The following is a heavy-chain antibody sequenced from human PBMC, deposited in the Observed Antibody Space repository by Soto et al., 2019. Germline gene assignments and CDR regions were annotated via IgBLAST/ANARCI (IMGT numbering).Heavy chain of an antibody. D-gene: IGHD3-22*01. J-gene: IGHJ4*02. CDR3: ARGATYYYDSSGYYYPPTFDY. V-gene: IGHV1-18*01. CDR1: GYTFTSYG. Sequence: GASVKVSCKASGYTFTSYGISWVRQAPGQGLEWMGWISAYNGNTNYAQKLQGRVTMTTDTSTSTAYMELRSLRSDDTAVYYCARGATYYYDSSGYYYPPTFDYWAQGTLVTVSS. CDR2: ISAYNGNT.